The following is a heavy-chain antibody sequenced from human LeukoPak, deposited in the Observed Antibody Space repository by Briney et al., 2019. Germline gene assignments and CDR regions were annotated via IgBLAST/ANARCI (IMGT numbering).Heavy chain of an antibody. J-gene: IGHJ6*03. V-gene: IGHV4-39*07. CDR1: SGSISSSNYF. CDR3: ARMAAGYYYYMDV. CDR2: IYYSGNT. Sequence: PSETLSLTCTVSSGSISSSNYFWGWIRQPPGKGLEWIGSIYYSGNTYYNPSLKSRVTISVDTSKNQFSLKLSSVTAADTAVYYCARMAAGYYYYMDVWGKGTTVTVSS. D-gene: IGHD6-13*01.